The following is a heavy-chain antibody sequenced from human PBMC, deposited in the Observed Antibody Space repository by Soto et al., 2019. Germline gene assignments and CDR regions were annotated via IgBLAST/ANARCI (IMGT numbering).Heavy chain of an antibody. CDR2: ISAYNGNT. V-gene: IGHV1-18*01. CDR3: ARDVAGHSPWDAFDI. CDR1: GHTFTSYG. J-gene: IGHJ3*02. D-gene: IGHD6-19*01. Sequence: GASVKVSCKASGHTFTSYGISWVRQAPGQGLEWMGWISAYNGNTNYAQKLQGRVTMTTDTSTSTAYMELGSLRSDDTAVYYCARDVAGHSPWDAFDIWGQGTMVTVSS.